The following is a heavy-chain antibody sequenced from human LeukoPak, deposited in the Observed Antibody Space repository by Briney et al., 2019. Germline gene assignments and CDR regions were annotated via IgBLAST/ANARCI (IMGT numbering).Heavy chain of an antibody. D-gene: IGHD2-2*01. CDR1: GGSFSGYY. CDR2: INHSGST. V-gene: IGHV4-34*01. J-gene: IGHJ5*02. Sequence: PSETLSLTCAVYGGSFSGYYWSWIRQPPGNGLEWIGEINHSGSTNYNPSLKSRVTISVDTSKNQFSLKLSSVTAADTAVYYCARGPQYPWFDPWGQGTLVTVSS. CDR3: ARGPQYPWFDP.